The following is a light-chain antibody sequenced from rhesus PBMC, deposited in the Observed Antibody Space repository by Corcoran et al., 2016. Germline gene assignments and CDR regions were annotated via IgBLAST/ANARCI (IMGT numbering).Light chain of an antibody. V-gene: IGKV1-21*01. Sequence: DIQMTQSPSSLSASVGDRVTITCRASQGITTDLAWYQQKPGKTPRLLIYEASSLQSGIPSRFSGSGSWTDFTLPLSSLQPEDFTMYNCQNYSSPPHSFGQGTKVEIK. CDR1: QGITTD. CDR2: EAS. J-gene: IGKJ2*01. CDR3: QNYSSPPHS.